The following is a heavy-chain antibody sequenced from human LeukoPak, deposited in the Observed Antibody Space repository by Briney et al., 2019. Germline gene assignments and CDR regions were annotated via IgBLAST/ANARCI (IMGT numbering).Heavy chain of an antibody. CDR1: GFTFSTYW. CDR2: IKKDGSEK. CDR3: AREMGWNYGDY. Sequence: HAGGSLRLSCAASGFTFSTYWMTWVHQAPGKGLEWVANIKKDGSEKYYVDSVRGRFTISRDNAKNSLYLQMNSLRAEDTAMYYCAREMGWNYGDYWGQGTLVTVSS. D-gene: IGHD1-7*01. J-gene: IGHJ4*02. V-gene: IGHV3-7*05.